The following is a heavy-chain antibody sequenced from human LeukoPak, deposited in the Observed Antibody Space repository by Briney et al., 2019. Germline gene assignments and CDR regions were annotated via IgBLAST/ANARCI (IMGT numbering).Heavy chain of an antibody. CDR2: IYYSGST. J-gene: IGHJ4*02. Sequence: SETLSLTCTVSGGSISSSSYYWGWIRQPPGKGLEWIGSIYYSGSTYYNLSLKSRVTISVDTSKNQFSLKLRSVTAADTAVYYCARHLGTTVTTAFDYWGQGTLVTVSS. V-gene: IGHV4-39*01. D-gene: IGHD4-17*01. CDR1: GGSISSSSYY. CDR3: ARHLGTTVTTAFDY.